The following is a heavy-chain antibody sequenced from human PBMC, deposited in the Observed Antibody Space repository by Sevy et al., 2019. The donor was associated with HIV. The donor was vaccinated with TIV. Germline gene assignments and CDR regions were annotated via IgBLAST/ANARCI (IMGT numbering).Heavy chain of an antibody. CDR3: ARTLRGNFETRATAFNT. D-gene: IGHD1-7*01. J-gene: IGHJ3*02. V-gene: IGHV4-38-2*01. CDR1: GYSISSDDY. CDR2: IYHSGNT. Sequence: SETLSLTCAVSGYSISSDDYWFWIRQPPGKGLEWIGNIYHSGNTYYNPSLKSRVTMSLDTSMNHSSLWLTSVTAADTAVYYCARTLRGNFETRATAFNTWGQGTLVTVSS.